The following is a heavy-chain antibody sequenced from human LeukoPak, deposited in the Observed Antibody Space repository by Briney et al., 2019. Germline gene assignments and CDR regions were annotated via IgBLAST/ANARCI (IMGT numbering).Heavy chain of an antibody. J-gene: IGHJ4*02. CDR3: ARAVDRTIFGVVIPADY. CDR1: GFPFSTYG. Sequence: GGSLRLSCAASGFPFSTYGMGWVRQAPGKGLEWVSAISGSGDNTYYADSVKGRFTISRDNAKNSLYLQMNSLRAEDTAVYYCARAVDRTIFGVVIPADYWGQGTLVTVSS. CDR2: ISGSGDNT. D-gene: IGHD3-3*01. V-gene: IGHV3-23*01.